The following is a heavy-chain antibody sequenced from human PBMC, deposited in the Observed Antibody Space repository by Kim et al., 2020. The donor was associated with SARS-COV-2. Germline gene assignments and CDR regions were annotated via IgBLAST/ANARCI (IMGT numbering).Heavy chain of an antibody. V-gene: IGHV3-74*01. CDR3: VRGSNGGYDS. Sequence: GGSLRRSCAASGFTLSYYYMYWVRQAPGKGLVSVSRMNRDGSIIDYADSVKGRFTASRDNAKNTLYLQMNSLRVEDTALYYCVRGSNGGYDSWGQGTLVT. D-gene: IGHD4-4*01. CDR2: MNRDGSII. CDR1: GFTLSYYY. J-gene: IGHJ5*01.